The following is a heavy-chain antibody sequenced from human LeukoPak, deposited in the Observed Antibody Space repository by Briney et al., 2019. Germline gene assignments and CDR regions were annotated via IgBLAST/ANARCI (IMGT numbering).Heavy chain of an antibody. J-gene: IGHJ5*02. CDR1: GYSISSGYY. CDR3: ARRQCTNRPNWFDP. CDR2: IYHSGST. Sequence: SETLPLTCAVSGYSISSGYYWVWIRQPPGKGLEGIGSIYHSGSTYYNPSLKSRVTISVDTSKNQFSLKLSSVTAADTAVYCCARRQCTNRPNWFDPWGQGTLVTVSS. D-gene: IGHD1/OR15-1a*01. V-gene: IGHV4-38-2*01.